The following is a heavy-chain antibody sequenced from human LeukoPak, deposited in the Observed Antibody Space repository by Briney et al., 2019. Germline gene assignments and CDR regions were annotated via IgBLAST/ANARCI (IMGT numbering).Heavy chain of an antibody. CDR1: GFTFSSYA. V-gene: IGHV3-64*01. CDR2: ISSNGGST. Sequence: QTGGSMRLSCAASGFTFSSYAMHWVRQAPGKGLEYVSAISSNGGSTYYANSVKGRFTISRDNSKNTLYLQMGSLRAEDMAVYYCARDMSAGAFDIWGQGTMVTVSS. D-gene: IGHD3-16*01. CDR3: ARDMSAGAFDI. J-gene: IGHJ3*02.